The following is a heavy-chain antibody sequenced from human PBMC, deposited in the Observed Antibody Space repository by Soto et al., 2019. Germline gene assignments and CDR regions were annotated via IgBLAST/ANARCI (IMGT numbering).Heavy chain of an antibody. Sequence: PGGSLRLSCAASGCTFSSYWMSWVRQAPGKGLEWVANIKQDGSEKYYVDSVKGRFTISRDNAKNSLYLQMNSLRVEDTAVYYCARDGYVLRYFDRSNWGQGTLVTVSS. V-gene: IGHV3-7*04. CDR3: ARDGYVLRYFDRSN. D-gene: IGHD3-9*01. CDR1: GCTFSSYW. J-gene: IGHJ4*02. CDR2: IKQDGSEK.